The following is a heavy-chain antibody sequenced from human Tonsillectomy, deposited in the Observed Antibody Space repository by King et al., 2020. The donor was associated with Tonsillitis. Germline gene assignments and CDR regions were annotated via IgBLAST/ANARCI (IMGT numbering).Heavy chain of an antibody. D-gene: IGHD2-21*02. CDR3: ARRRGALTAIPSDY. CDR2: INHSGST. Sequence: VQLQQWGAGLLKPSETLSLTCAVYGGSFSGYYWSWIRQPPGKGLEWIGEINHSGSTNYNPSLKSRVTISVDTSKNQFSLKLSSVTAADTAVYYCARRRGALTAIPSDYGGQGTLVTVSS. J-gene: IGHJ4*02. CDR1: GGSFSGYY. V-gene: IGHV4-34*01.